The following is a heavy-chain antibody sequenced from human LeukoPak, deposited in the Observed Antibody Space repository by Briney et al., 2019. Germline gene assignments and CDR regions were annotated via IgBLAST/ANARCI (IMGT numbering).Heavy chain of an antibody. CDR3: GRATHMPYDSSGYYY. Sequence: SETLSLTCTVFGGSVSSGSYYWIWIRQPPGKGLEWIGYIYYSGSTNYNPSLKSRVTISVDTSKNQFSLKLRSVTAADTAVYYCGRATHMPYDSSGYYYWGQGTLVTVSS. J-gene: IGHJ4*02. CDR1: GGSVSSGSYY. CDR2: IYYSGST. D-gene: IGHD3-22*01. V-gene: IGHV4-61*01.